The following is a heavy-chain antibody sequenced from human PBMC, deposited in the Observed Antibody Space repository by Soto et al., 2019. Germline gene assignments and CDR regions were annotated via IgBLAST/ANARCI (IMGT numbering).Heavy chain of an antibody. V-gene: IGHV3-30-3*01. CDR1: GFTFSSYA. Sequence: QVQLVESGGGVVQSGRSLRLSCAASGFTFSSYAMHWVRQAPGKGLEWVAVISYDGSNKYYADSVKGRFTISRDNSKNTLYLQMNSLRAEDTAVYYCARDLYDSSGLIHYWGQGTLVTVSS. J-gene: IGHJ4*02. CDR2: ISYDGSNK. CDR3: ARDLYDSSGLIHY. D-gene: IGHD3-22*01.